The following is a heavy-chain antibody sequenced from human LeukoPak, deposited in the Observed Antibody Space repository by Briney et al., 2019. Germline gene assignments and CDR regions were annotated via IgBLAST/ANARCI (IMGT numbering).Heavy chain of an antibody. D-gene: IGHD2-2*01. CDR1: GFTFSTYS. V-gene: IGHV3-23*01. J-gene: IGHJ5*02. CDR3: AKGIKCSSMSCDAFDP. Sequence: GGSPRLSCSASGFTFSTYSMSWVRQAPGKGLEWVSAISASGGGAYYADSVKGRFTISRDNSRSTVFLQMSSLRAEDTAVYYCAKGIKCSSMSCDAFDPWGQGTPVTVSS. CDR2: ISASGGGA.